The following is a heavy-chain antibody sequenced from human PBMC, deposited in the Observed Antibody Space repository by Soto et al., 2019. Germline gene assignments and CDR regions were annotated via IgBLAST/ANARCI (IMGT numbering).Heavy chain of an antibody. Sequence: AASVKVSCKASGYTFTSYDINWVRQVTGQGLEWMGWMNPNSGNTGYAQKFQGRVTMTRNTSISTAYMELSSLRSEDTAVYYCARGSEPFDFWSGYYGGYYYYYYMDVWGKGTTVTVSS. D-gene: IGHD3-3*01. J-gene: IGHJ6*03. CDR3: ARGSEPFDFWSGYYGGYYYYYYMDV. CDR1: GYTFTSYD. V-gene: IGHV1-8*01. CDR2: MNPNSGNT.